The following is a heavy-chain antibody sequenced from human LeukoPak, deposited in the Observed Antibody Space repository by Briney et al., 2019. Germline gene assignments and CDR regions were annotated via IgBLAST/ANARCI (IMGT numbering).Heavy chain of an antibody. V-gene: IGHV1-2*02. J-gene: IGHJ4*02. CDR1: GYTFTGYY. CDR2: INPSSGGT. CDR3: ARDAIAAAGDDY. Sequence: ASVKVSCKASGYTFTGYYMHWVRQAPGQGLEWMGWINPSSGGTNYAQMFQDRVTMTRDTSISTAYMELSSLRSDDTAVYYCARDAIAAAGDDYWGLGTLVTVSS. D-gene: IGHD6-13*01.